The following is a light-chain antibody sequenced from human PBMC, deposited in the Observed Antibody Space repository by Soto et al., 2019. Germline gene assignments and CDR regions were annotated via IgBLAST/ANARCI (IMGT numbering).Light chain of an antibody. J-gene: IGKJ4*01. CDR1: QSVSVN. Sequence: EIVLTQSPGTLSVSPGERATLSCRASQSVSVNLAWYQQKPGQPPRLLIYGASTRATGIPARFSGSGSGTEFTLTINSLQSEDFAVYYCQQDNNWPPLTFGGGTKVDIK. CDR3: QQDNNWPPLT. CDR2: GAS. V-gene: IGKV3-15*01.